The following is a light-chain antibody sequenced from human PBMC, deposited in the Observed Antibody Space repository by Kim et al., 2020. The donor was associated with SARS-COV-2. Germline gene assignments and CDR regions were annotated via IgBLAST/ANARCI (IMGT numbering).Light chain of an antibody. Sequence: IQLTQSPSSLSASVGDRVTITCRASQGVSSYLAWYQQELGKAPKLLIYAASTLQSGVPSRFSGIGSGTDFTLTISSLQPEDFATYYCLQLHSYPLTFGGGTKVDIK. CDR1: QGVSSY. V-gene: IGKV1-9*01. CDR2: AAS. CDR3: LQLHSYPLT. J-gene: IGKJ4*01.